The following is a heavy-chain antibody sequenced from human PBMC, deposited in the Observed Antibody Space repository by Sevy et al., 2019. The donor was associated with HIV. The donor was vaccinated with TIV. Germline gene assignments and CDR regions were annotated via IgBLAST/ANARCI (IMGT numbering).Heavy chain of an antibody. D-gene: IGHD3-10*01. Sequence: GGSLRLSCAASGFTFSSYWMSWVRQAPGKGLEWVANIKQDGSEKYYVDPGKGRFTISRDKAKNSLYLQMNSLRAEDTAVYYCARGSDGSGSYLDYYYGMDVWGQGTTVTVSS. CDR2: IKQDGSEK. V-gene: IGHV3-7*01. CDR1: GFTFSSYW. CDR3: ARGSDGSGSYLDYYYGMDV. J-gene: IGHJ6*02.